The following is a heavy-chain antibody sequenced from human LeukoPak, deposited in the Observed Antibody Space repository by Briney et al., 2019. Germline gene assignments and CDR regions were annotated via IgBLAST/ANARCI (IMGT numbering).Heavy chain of an antibody. CDR2: FYHSGIT. CDR3: ARHEGRGFPFDI. V-gene: IGHV4-38-2*02. CDR1: GYSISSGYF. Sequence: PSETLSLTCTVSGYSISSGYFWGWIRQPPGKGLEWIGSFYHSGITYYNPSLKSRVTISVDTSKNQFSLKLSSVTAADTAVYYCARHEGRGFPFDIWGQGTMVTVSS. J-gene: IGHJ3*02.